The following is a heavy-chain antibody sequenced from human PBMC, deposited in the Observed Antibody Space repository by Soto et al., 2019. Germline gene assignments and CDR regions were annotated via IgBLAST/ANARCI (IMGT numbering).Heavy chain of an antibody. CDR2: ISSSSSYI. CDR3: ARDEPGTTPGMDV. V-gene: IGHV3-21*01. J-gene: IGHJ6*02. Sequence: VGSLRLSCAASGFTFSSYSMNWVRQAPGKGLEWVSSISSSSSYIYYADSVKGRFTISRDNAKNSLYLQMNSLRAEDTAVYYCARDEPGTTPGMDVWGQGTTVTAP. D-gene: IGHD1-7*01. CDR1: GFTFSSYS.